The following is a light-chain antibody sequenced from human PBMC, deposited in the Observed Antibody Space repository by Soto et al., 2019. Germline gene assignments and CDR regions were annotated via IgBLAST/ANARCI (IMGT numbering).Light chain of an antibody. J-gene: IGLJ2*01. CDR2: EVS. Sequence: QSVLTQPASVSGSPGQSITISCTGTSSDVGGYNYVSWYQQHPGKAPKLMIYEVSNRPSGVSNRFSGSKSGNTASLTISGLQAGDEADYYCSSYTSSSNVVFGGGTKLTVL. CDR1: SSDVGGYNY. V-gene: IGLV2-14*01. CDR3: SSYTSSSNVV.